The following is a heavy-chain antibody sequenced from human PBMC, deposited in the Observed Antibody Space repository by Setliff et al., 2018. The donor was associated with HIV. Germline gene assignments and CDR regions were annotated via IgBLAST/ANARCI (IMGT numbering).Heavy chain of an antibody. V-gene: IGHV5-51*01. D-gene: IGHD2-2*02. CDR2: IYPGDSET. Sequence: GESLKISCKGSGYTFDIYWISWVRQMPGKGLEWMGVIYPGDSETRYSPSVQGQVTISADKSISTAYLQWSSLKASDTAMYYCARQVPAAIGAFDIWGQGTMVTVSS. CDR3: ARQVPAAIGAFDI. J-gene: IGHJ3*02. CDR1: GYTFDIYW.